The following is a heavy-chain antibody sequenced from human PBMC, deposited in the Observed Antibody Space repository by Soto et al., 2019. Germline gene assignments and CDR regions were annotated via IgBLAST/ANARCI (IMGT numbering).Heavy chain of an antibody. CDR3: ARVEIAMGNNWFDP. CDR1: GGSISSGGYY. Sequence: SETLCLTCTVSGGSISSGGYYWSWIRQHPGKGLEWIGYIYYSGSTYYNPSLKSRVTISVDTSKNQFSLKLSSVTAADTAVYYCARVEIAMGNNWFDPWGQGTLVTVSS. CDR2: IYYSGST. V-gene: IGHV4-31*03. D-gene: IGHD2-21*01. J-gene: IGHJ5*02.